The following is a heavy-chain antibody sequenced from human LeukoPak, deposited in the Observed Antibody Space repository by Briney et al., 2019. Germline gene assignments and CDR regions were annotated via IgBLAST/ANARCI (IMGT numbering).Heavy chain of an antibody. CDR3: VRHGLGSSWFGFDY. V-gene: IGHV5-51*01. CDR1: GYTFTTYW. CDR2: IYPGDSDP. J-gene: IGHJ4*02. D-gene: IGHD6-13*01. Sequence: GESLKISCKGSGYTFTTYWIGWVRQMPGKGLEWMGIIYPGDSDPRYSPSFQGQVTISADKSISTTYLQWSSLKASDSAMYYCVRHGLGSSWFGFDYWGQGTLVTVSS.